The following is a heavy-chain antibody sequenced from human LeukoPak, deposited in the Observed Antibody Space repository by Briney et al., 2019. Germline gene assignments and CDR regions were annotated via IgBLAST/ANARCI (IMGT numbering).Heavy chain of an antibody. V-gene: IGHV3-43*02. Sequence: PGGSLRLSCAASGFTFDDYAMHWVRQAPGKGLEWVSLISGDGGSTYYADSVKGRFTISRGNSRNSLYLQMNSLRTEDTALYYCTKPAQSVALIDDYWGQGTLVTVSS. CDR1: GFTFDDYA. D-gene: IGHD2-15*01. CDR3: TKPAQSVALIDDY. J-gene: IGHJ4*02. CDR2: ISGDGGST.